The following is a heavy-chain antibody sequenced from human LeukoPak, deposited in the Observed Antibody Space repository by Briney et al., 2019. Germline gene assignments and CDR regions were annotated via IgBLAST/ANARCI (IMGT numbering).Heavy chain of an antibody. CDR1: GGSISSYY. CDR3: AGGRVDTAMVQFDP. D-gene: IGHD5-18*01. Sequence: SETLSLTCTVSGGSISSYYWSWIRQPPGKGLEWIGYIYYSGSTNYNPSLKSRVAISVDTSKNQFSLKLSSVTAADTAVYYCAGGRVDTAMVQFDPWGQGTLVTVSS. J-gene: IGHJ5*02. V-gene: IGHV4-59*01. CDR2: IYYSGST.